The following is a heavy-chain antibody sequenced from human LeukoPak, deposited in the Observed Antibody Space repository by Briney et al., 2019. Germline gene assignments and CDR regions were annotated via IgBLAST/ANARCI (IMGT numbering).Heavy chain of an antibody. CDR1: GFTFDDYA. D-gene: IGHD5-18*01. J-gene: IGHJ4*02. V-gene: IGHV3-9*01. Sequence: GGSLRLSCAASGFTFDDYAMHWVRQAPGKGLEWVSGISWNSGSIGYADSVKGRFTISRDNAKNSLYLQMNSLRAEDTALYYCAKDSGYSYGSGYFDCWGQGALVTVSS. CDR3: AKDSGYSYGSGYFDC. CDR2: ISWNSGSI.